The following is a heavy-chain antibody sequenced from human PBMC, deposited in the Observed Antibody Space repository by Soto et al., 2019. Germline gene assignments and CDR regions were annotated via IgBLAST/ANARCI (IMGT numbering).Heavy chain of an antibody. D-gene: IGHD3-3*01. CDR3: GRGDYLTRSGYYYFQH. CDR1: GDSVTSGDYY. Sequence: SETLSLTCSVSGDSVTSGDYYWTWVRQSPGKGLEWIGYISYSGNTAYNPSLSSRLTISLDTSKNHFSLKLHAATAADTAVYYCGRGDYLTRSGYYYFQHWGHGTPVTLSS. CDR2: ISYSGNT. J-gene: IGHJ1*01. V-gene: IGHV4-30-4*01.